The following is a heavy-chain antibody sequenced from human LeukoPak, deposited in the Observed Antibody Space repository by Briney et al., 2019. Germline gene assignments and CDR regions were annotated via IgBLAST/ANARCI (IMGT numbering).Heavy chain of an antibody. Sequence: GGSLRLSCAASGFTFSSYGMHWVRQAPGKGLEWVAFIRYDGSNKYYADSVKGRFTISRDNSKNTLYLQMNSLRVEDTALYYCARVGAFSSSWLLYWGQGTLVTVSS. CDR2: IRYDGSNK. J-gene: IGHJ4*02. CDR3: ARVGAFSSSWLLY. V-gene: IGHV3-30*02. CDR1: GFTFSSYG. D-gene: IGHD6-13*01.